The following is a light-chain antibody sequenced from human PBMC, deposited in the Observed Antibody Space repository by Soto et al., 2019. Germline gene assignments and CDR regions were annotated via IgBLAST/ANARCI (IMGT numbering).Light chain of an antibody. Sequence: QSVLPQPSSVSGSHGQSITISYTGTSSDVGGYNYVSWYQHHPGKAPKLIIYDVTNRPSGVSNPFSGSKSGNTASLTISGLQPEDEADYYCSSYTTSNTRQIVFGTGTKVTVL. CDR3: SSYTTSNTRQIV. V-gene: IGLV2-14*03. CDR1: SSDVGGYNY. J-gene: IGLJ1*01. CDR2: DVT.